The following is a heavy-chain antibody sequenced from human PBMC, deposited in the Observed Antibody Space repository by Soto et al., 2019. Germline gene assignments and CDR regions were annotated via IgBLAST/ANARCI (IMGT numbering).Heavy chain of an antibody. CDR3: ARLAYCGTDCFFDY. J-gene: IGHJ4*02. D-gene: IGHD2-21*02. Sequence: GESLKISCHYSGYTFTNDNIAWVRQMPGKGLEWMGIIYPPDSNAQYSPSFQGQVTFSVDRSISTAYLQWGSLKASDTAMYFCARLAYCGTDCFFDYWGQGTLVTVSS. CDR1: GYTFTNDN. V-gene: IGHV5-51*01. CDR2: IYPPDSNA.